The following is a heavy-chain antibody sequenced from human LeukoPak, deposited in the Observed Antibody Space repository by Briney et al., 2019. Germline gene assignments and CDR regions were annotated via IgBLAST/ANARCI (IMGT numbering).Heavy chain of an antibody. CDR3: ARDRATTTVTRLYYYYGMDV. D-gene: IGHD4-17*01. J-gene: IGHJ6*02. V-gene: IGHV3-33*01. Sequence: QPGGSLRLSCAASGFTFSSYGMHWVRQAPGKGLEWVAVIWYDGSNKYYADSVKGRFTISRDNSKNTLYLQMNSLRAEDTAVYYCARDRATTTVTRLYYYYGMDVWGQGTTVTVSS. CDR1: GFTFSSYG. CDR2: IWYDGSNK.